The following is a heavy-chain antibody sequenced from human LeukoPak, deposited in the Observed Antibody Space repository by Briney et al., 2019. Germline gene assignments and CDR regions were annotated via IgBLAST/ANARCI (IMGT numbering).Heavy chain of an antibody. Sequence: GGSLRLSCAASGFTFGDFWMTWVRQAPGRGLEWVAHIKQDESEKYYVDSVRGRFTISRDNAKNSLYLQMNSLRAEDTAMYYCARSGMAVAATPWDWGQGTLVTVSS. CDR3: ARSGMAVAATPWD. CDR2: IKQDESEK. J-gene: IGHJ1*01. V-gene: IGHV3-7*05. D-gene: IGHD6-19*01. CDR1: GFTFGDFW.